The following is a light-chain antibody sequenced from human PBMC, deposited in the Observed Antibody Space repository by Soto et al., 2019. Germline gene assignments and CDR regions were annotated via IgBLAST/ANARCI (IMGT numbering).Light chain of an antibody. V-gene: IGKV3-11*01. Sequence: IVLTQSPATLSLSPGERDTLSCRASQSVCNYLAWYQRKPGQAPRLLIYEASNRATGIPARFSGSGSGTDFTLTISSLEPEDFAVYYCQQRSYLVTFGGGTAVEIK. CDR3: QQRSYLVT. CDR1: QSVCNY. J-gene: IGKJ4*01. CDR2: EAS.